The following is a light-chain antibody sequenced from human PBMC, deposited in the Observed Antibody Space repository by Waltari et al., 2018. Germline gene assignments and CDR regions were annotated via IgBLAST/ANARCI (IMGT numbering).Light chain of an antibody. CDR3: QQYGNSPYT. CDR1: QSLNNNF. J-gene: IGKJ2*01. V-gene: IGKV3-20*01. CDR2: ATS. Sequence: EIVLTQSPGTLSLSTGERATLSCRASQSLNNNFLAWYQQKPGQAPGLLIYATSSATGIPDRFSGSGSGTDFALTISRLEAEDSALYFCQQYGNSPYTFGQGTNLKIK.